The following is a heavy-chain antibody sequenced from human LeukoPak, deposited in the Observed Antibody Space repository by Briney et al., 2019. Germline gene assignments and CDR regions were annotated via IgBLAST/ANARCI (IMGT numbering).Heavy chain of an antibody. D-gene: IGHD3-10*01. CDR3: ARVMGITMVRLNNWFDP. V-gene: IGHV4-38-2*02. CDR2: IYHSGST. J-gene: IGHJ5*02. Sequence: SETLSLTCTVSGYPISSGYYWGWIRQPPGKGLEWIGSIYHSGSTYYNPSLKSRVTISVDTSKNQFSLKLSSVTAADTAVYYCARVMGITMVRLNNWFDPWGQGTLVTVSS. CDR1: GYPISSGYY.